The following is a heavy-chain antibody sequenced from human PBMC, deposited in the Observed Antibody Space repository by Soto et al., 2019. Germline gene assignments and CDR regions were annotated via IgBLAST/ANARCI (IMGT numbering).Heavy chain of an antibody. CDR2: IYYRGNT. V-gene: IGHV4-39*02. D-gene: IGHD2-15*01. Sequence: QLQLQESGPGLVKPSETLSLTCTVSGGSISSSSYYWGWIRQPPGKGLEWIGSIYYRGNTYYNPSLKSRVTISVDTSKNQFSLKLSSVTAADTAVYYCAREWGGYCSGGSCQVDYWGQGTLVTVSS. CDR1: GGSISSSSYY. J-gene: IGHJ4*02. CDR3: AREWGGYCSGGSCQVDY.